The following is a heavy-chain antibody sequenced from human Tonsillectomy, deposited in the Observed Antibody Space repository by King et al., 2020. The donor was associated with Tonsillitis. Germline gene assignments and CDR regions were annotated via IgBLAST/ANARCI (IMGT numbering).Heavy chain of an antibody. CDR3: ARDSYINFDILTGSARYGYYYGMDV. J-gene: IGHJ6*02. CDR1: GFRFTSHA. D-gene: IGHD3-9*01. CDR2: TSSDGSSK. Sequence: VQLVQSGGGVVQPGTSLRLSCSASGFRFTSHAMHWVRQAPAKGLEWVALTSSDGSSKYYADSVKGRFTISREDSKNTLHLQLNSLRAEDTAVYYCARDSYINFDILTGSARYGYYYGMDVWGQGTTVTVSS. V-gene: IGHV3-30*04.